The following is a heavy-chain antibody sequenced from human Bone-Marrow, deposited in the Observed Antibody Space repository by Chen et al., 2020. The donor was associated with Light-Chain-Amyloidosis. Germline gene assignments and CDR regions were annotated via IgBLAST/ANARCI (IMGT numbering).Heavy chain of an antibody. CDR2: SDPSGGRT. Sequence: QAQLVQSGAEVKRPGAAVTVSCTASGYTFTSKHVHWVRQAPGPGLEWRGMSDPSGGRTDYAQKCRGRLTMTTDTSTSTAYMELSGLRSEDTAVFYCARDRGIFGPPAATAPWG. CDR1: GYTFTSKH. D-gene: IGHD3-10*01. J-gene: IGHJ5*02. CDR3: ARDRGIFGPPAATAP. V-gene: IGHV1-46*01.